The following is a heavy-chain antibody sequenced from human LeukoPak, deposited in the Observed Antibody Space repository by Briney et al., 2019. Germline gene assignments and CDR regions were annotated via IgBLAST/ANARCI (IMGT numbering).Heavy chain of an antibody. Sequence: GGSLRLSCAASGFTFSSYAMGWVRQAPGKGLEWVSAIGGSGDTTYYADSAKGRFTISRDNSKNILYLQMNSLRAEDTAVYYCARDVDRTFFDYWGQGTLVSVSS. D-gene: IGHD3-9*01. CDR3: ARDVDRTFFDY. CDR2: IGGSGDTT. CDR1: GFTFSSYA. V-gene: IGHV3-23*01. J-gene: IGHJ4*02.